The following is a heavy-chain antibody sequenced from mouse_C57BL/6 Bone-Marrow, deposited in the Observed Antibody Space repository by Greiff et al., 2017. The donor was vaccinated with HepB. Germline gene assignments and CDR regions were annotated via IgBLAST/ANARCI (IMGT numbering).Heavy chain of an antibody. CDR2: IDPEDGET. J-gene: IGHJ1*03. CDR3: ASPLYGSRENWYFDV. CDR1: GFNIKDYY. D-gene: IGHD1-1*01. Sequence: VQLQQSGAELVKPGASVKLSCTASGFNIKDYYMHWVKQRTEQGLEWIGRIDPEDGETKYAPKFQGQATITADTSSNTAYLQLSSLTSEDTAVYYCASPLYGSRENWYFDVWGTGTTVTVSS. V-gene: IGHV14-2*01.